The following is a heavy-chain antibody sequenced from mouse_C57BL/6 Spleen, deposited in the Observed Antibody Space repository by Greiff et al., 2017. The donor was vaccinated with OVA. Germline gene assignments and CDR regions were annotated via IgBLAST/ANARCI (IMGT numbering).Heavy chain of an antibody. CDR3: ARGRYYGFRENYFDY. Sequence: QVQLQQPGAELVRPGSSVKLSCKASGYTFTSYWMDWVKQRPGQGLEWIGNIYPSDSETHYNQKFKDKATLTVDKSSSTAYMQLSSLTSEDSAVYYCARGRYYGFRENYFDYWGQGTTLTVSS. CDR1: GYTFTSYW. D-gene: IGHD1-2*01. V-gene: IGHV1-61*01. CDR2: IYPSDSET. J-gene: IGHJ2*01.